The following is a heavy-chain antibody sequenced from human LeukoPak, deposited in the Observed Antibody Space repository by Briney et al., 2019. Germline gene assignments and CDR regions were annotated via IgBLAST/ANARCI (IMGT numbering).Heavy chain of an antibody. CDR2: ISGSGGST. CDR3: AKSDFNIAVIDI. Sequence: PGGSLRLSCAASGFTFSSYGMHWVRQAPGKGLEWVSAISGSGGSTYYADSVKGRFTISRDNSKNTLYLQMNSLRAEDTAVYYCAKSDFNIAVIDIWGQGAMVTVSS. CDR1: GFTFSSYG. J-gene: IGHJ3*02. V-gene: IGHV3-23*01. D-gene: IGHD6-19*01.